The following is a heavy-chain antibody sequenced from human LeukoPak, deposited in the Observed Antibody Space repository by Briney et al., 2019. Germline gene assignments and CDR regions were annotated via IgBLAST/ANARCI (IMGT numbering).Heavy chain of an antibody. Sequence: SETLSLTCTVSSGSISSDSWSCVRQRPGEGLGWVGYIYYSGSTNHNPSLNTRVTIAVDTSKNQFSLKLPSVPAADLAVYYCARDHLGTTYYYYGMDVWGQGTTVTVSS. J-gene: IGHJ6*02. CDR2: IYYSGST. D-gene: IGHD1/OR15-1a*01. CDR3: ARDHLGTTYYYYGMDV. CDR1: SGSISSDS. V-gene: IGHV4-59*01.